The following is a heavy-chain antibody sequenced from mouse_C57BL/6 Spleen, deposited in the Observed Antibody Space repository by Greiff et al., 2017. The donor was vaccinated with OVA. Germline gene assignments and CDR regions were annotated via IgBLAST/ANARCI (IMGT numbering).Heavy chain of an antibody. CDR3: ARDDGPAYFDY. D-gene: IGHD2-3*01. CDR1: GYTFTSYT. Sequence: QVQLQQSGAELARPGASVKMSCKASGYTFTSYTMHWVKQRPGQGLEWIGYINPSSGYTKSNQKFKDKATLTAEKSSSTAYMQLSSLTSEDSAVYYCARDDGPAYFDYWGQGTTLTVSS. V-gene: IGHV1-4*01. J-gene: IGHJ2*01. CDR2: INPSSGYT.